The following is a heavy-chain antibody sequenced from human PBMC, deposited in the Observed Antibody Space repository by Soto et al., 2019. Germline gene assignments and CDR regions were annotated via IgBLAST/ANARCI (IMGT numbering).Heavy chain of an antibody. CDR2: IDPSDSYT. CDR1: GYSFTSYW. J-gene: IGHJ4*02. D-gene: IGHD5-12*01. Sequence: GESLKISCKGSGYSFTSYWMSWVRQMPGKGLEWMGRIDPSDSYTNYSPSFQGHVTISADKSISTAYLQWSSLKASDTAMYYCARPLGAAYSGYDGSDYWGQGTLVTVSS. CDR3: ARPLGAAYSGYDGSDY. V-gene: IGHV5-10-1*01.